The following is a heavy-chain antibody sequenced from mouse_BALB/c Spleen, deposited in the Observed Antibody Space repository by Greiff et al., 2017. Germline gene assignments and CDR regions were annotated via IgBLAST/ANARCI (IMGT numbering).Heavy chain of an antibody. D-gene: IGHD2-1*01. CDR2: ISSGGST. CDR3: AREGGNYVRYYAMDY. CDR1: GFTFSSYA. Sequence: DVQLVESGGGLVKPGGSLKLSCAASGFTFSSYAMSWVRQTPEKRLEWVASISSGGSTYYPDSVKGRFTISRDNARNILYLQMSSLRSEDTAMYYCAREGGNYVRYYAMDYWGQGTSVTVSS. J-gene: IGHJ4*01. V-gene: IGHV5-6-5*01.